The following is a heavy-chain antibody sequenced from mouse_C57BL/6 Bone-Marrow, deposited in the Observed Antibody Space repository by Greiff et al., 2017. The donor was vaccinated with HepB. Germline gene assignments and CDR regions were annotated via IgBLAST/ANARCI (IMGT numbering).Heavy chain of an antibody. CDR3: AREVWSYYAMDY. CDR2: INPNNGGT. Sequence: VQLQQSGPELVKPGASVKIPCKASGYTFTDYNMDWVKQSHGKSLEWIGDINPNNGGTIYNQKFKGKATLTVDKSSSTAYMELRSLTSEDTAVYYCAREVWSYYAMDYWGQGTSVTVSS. J-gene: IGHJ4*01. CDR1: GYTFTDYN. V-gene: IGHV1-18*01. D-gene: IGHD2-10*02.